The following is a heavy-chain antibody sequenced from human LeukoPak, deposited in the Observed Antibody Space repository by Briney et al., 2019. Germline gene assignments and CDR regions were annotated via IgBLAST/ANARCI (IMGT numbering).Heavy chain of an antibody. D-gene: IGHD1-26*01. J-gene: IGHJ4*02. CDR2: IYYSGST. Sequence: SETLSLTCTVSGGSISSYYWSWIRQPPGKGLEWIGYIYYSGSTNYNPSLKSRVTISVDTSKNQFSLKLSSVTAADTAVYYCAISNSGSLDYWGQGTLVTVSS. V-gene: IGHV4-59*08. CDR1: GGSISSYY. CDR3: AISNSGSLDY.